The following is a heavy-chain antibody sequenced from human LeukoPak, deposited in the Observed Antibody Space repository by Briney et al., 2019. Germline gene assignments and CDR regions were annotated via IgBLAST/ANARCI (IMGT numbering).Heavy chain of an antibody. CDR2: IDPSDSYT. CDR1: GYRFTSYW. V-gene: IGHV5-10-1*01. J-gene: IGHJ4*02. D-gene: IGHD3-22*01. CDR3: ATNRYYYDFSGYYVDY. Sequence: KRGESLRISCKGSGYRFTSYWIRRVRQMPGKGLEWMGRIDPSDSYTNCSPSFQGHVTISTDKSISTAYLQWSSLRASDTDMYYCATNRYYYDFSGYYVDYWGQGTLVTVSS.